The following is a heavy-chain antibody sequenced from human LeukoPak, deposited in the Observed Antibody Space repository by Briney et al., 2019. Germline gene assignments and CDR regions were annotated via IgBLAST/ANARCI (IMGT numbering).Heavy chain of an antibody. V-gene: IGHV6-1*01. CDR1: GDSVSGNSAA. D-gene: IGHD3-22*01. CDR3: ARAPAPSYYYDSSGYYFFDY. J-gene: IGHJ4*02. Sequence: SQTLSLTCAISGDSVSGNSAAWHWIRQSPSRGLEWLGRTYYRSKWYNDYAVSVKSRITINPDTSKNQFSLQLNSVTPEDTAVYYCARAPAPSYYYDSSGYYFFDYWGQGTLVTVSS. CDR2: TYYRSKWYN.